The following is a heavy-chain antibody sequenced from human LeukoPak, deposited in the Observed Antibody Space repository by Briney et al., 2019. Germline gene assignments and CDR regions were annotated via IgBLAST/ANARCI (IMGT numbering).Heavy chain of an antibody. CDR2: IYPGDSDT. D-gene: IGHD6-19*01. CDR1: GYSFTSYW. CDR3: ARLDSSGWSPYYYYYMDV. J-gene: IGHJ6*03. V-gene: IGHV5-51*01. Sequence: GESLKISCKGSGYSFTSYWIGWVRQMPGKGLEWMGIIYPGDSDTRYSPSFQGQVTISADKSISTAYLQWSSLKASDTAMYYCARLDSSGWSPYYYYYMDVWGKGTTVTVSS.